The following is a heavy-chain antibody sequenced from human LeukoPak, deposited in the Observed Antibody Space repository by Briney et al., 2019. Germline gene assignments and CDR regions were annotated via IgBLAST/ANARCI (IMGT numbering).Heavy chain of an antibody. CDR2: IIPIFGTA. D-gene: IGHD3-10*01. CDR3: ARVRGPIDAFDI. J-gene: IGHJ3*02. V-gene: IGHV1-69*05. Sequence: SVKVSCVASVGTFSRYTISWVPQAPGQGLEWMGGIIPIFGTANYAQKFQGRGTIITDESTSTAYMETSSLRSEDTGVYFCARVRGPIDAFDIWGQGTMVTVSS. CDR1: VGTFSRYT.